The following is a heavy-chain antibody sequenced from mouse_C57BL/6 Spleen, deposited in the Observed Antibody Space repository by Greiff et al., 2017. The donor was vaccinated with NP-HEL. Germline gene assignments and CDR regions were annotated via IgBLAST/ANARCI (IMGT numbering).Heavy chain of an antibody. CDR2: IYPGDGDT. CDR1: GYAFSSYW. CDR3: ARSDYYGSPYAMDY. D-gene: IGHD1-1*01. J-gene: IGHJ4*01. V-gene: IGHV1-80*01. Sequence: QVQLQQSGAELVKPGASVKISCKASGYAFSSYWMNWVKQRPGKGLEWIGQIYPGDGDTNYNGKLKGKATLTADKSSSTAYMQLSSLTSEDSAVYFCARSDYYGSPYAMDYWGQGTSVTVSS.